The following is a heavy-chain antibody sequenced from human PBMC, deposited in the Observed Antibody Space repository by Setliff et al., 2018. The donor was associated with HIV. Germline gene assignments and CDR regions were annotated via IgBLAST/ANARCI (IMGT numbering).Heavy chain of an antibody. CDR3: ARMYSGYDWSPAGARTRYFDY. CDR2: IFYSGST. V-gene: IGHV4-59*08. D-gene: IGHD5-12*01. J-gene: IGHJ4*02. Sequence: PSETLSLTCTVSGGSISSYYWSWIRQPPGEGLEWIGYIFYSGSTNYNPSLKSRVTISLDTSKNQFSLKLSSVTAADTAVYYCARMYSGYDWSPAGARTRYFDYWGQGTLVTVSS. CDR1: GGSISSYY.